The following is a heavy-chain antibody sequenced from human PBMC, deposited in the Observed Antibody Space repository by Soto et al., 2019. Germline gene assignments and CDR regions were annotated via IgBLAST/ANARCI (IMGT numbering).Heavy chain of an antibody. J-gene: IGHJ6*02. Sequence: SETLSLTCTVSGGSISSYYWSWIRQPPGKGLEWIGYIYYSGSTNYNPSLKSRVTISVDTSKNQFSLKLSSVTAADTAVYYCARVGGDCSSTSCYMVYYYGMDVWGRGTTVTVSS. CDR1: GGSISSYY. CDR3: ARVGGDCSSTSCYMVYYYGMDV. D-gene: IGHD2-2*02. CDR2: IYYSGST. V-gene: IGHV4-59*01.